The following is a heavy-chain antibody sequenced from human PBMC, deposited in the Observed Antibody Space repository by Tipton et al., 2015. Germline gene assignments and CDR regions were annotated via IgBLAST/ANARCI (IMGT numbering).Heavy chain of an antibody. CDR3: AGGVLGYCSSTSCPLWY. CDR2: MNPDNGNT. V-gene: IGHV1-8*01. Sequence: QSGAEVKKPGASVKVSCKASGYTFTSYDINWVRQATGQGLEWMGWMNPDNGNTDYAQKFQGRVTMTRNTSITTAYMELSSLRSEDTAVYYCAGGVLGYCSSTSCPLWYWGQGTLVTVSS. J-gene: IGHJ4*02. D-gene: IGHD2-2*01. CDR1: GYTFTSYD.